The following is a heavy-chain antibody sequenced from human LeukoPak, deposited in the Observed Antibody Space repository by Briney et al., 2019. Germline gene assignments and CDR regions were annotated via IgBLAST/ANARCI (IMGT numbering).Heavy chain of an antibody. CDR3: AKDLGLAYYESYFDI. D-gene: IGHD3-22*01. CDR1: GITFSNYA. V-gene: IGHV3-30*18. Sequence: GGSLRLSCAASGITFSNYAMHWVRQAPGKGLEWVAVISYDGSDKYYVDSVKGRFAISRDNSKNTLYLQMNSLRAEDTAVYFCAKDLGLAYYESYFDIWGQGTMVTVSS. J-gene: IGHJ3*02. CDR2: ISYDGSDK.